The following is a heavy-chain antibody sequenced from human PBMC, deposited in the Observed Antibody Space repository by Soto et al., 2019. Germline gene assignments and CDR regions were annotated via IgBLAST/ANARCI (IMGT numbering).Heavy chain of an antibody. D-gene: IGHD5-18*01. CDR2: IFHSGAT. J-gene: IGHJ5*01. CDR1: GASVSSGDW. CDR3: ARGYGTARRWFDF. Sequence: TLSLTCAVSGASVSSGDWWTWVRQSPGKGPECIGEIFHSGATNYNPSLKSRVDISMDKSKNQFSLRLTSVTAADTAVYYCARGYGTARRWFDFWGQGTLVTVSS. V-gene: IGHV4-4*02.